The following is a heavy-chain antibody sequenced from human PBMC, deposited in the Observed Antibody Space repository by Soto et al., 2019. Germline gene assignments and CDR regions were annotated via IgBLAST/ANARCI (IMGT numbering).Heavy chain of an antibody. D-gene: IGHD3-9*01. CDR1: GFSFSKYK. CDR2: INPGDSDT. V-gene: IGHV5-51*01. CDR3: ARHANYDILTGYYSGSRDYYGMDV. Sequence: PGESLKISCEGSGFSFSKYKIGWVRQMPGKGLEWMGIINPGDSDTNYSPSFQGHVTISADKSISTAYLQWSSLKASDTAMYYCARHANYDILTGYYSGSRDYYGMDVWGQGTTVTVSS. J-gene: IGHJ6*02.